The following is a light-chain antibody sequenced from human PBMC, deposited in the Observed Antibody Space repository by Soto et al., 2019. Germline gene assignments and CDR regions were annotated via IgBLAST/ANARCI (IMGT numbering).Light chain of an antibody. V-gene: IGKV1-5*03. CDR2: KAS. CDR3: QQYSYFAT. Sequence: DIQMTQSPSTLSASVGDRVTITCRASQSISSWLTWYQQKAGQAPKLLIYKASIVESGVPSRFSGSGSGTEFTLTISSLQPDDSATYYFQQYSYFATFGQGTRGEVK. J-gene: IGKJ1*01. CDR1: QSISSW.